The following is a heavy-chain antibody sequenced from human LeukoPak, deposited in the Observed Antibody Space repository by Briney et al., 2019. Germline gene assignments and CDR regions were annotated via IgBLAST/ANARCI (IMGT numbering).Heavy chain of an antibody. V-gene: IGHV4-38-2*02. CDR1: GYSISSGYY. CDR2: IYHSGST. D-gene: IGHD5-18*01. J-gene: IGHJ3*02. CDR3: ARQTAPPDI. Sequence: SETLSLTCTVSGYSISSGYYWGWIRQPPGKGLEWIGSIYHSGSTYYNPSLKSRVTISVDTSKNQFSLKLSSVTAADTAVYYCARQTAPPDIWGQGTMVTVSS.